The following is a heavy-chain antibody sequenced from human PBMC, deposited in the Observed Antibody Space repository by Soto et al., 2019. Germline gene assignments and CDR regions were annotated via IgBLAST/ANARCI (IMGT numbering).Heavy chain of an antibody. CDR2: ISYDGSNK. V-gene: IGHV3-30-3*01. J-gene: IGHJ6*02. D-gene: IGHD5-12*01. CDR1: GFTFSSYA. Sequence: QVQLVESGGGVVQPGRSLRLSCAASGFTFSSYAMHWVRQAPGKGLEWVAVISYDGSNKYYADSVKGRFTISRDNSKNXLYLQMNSLRAEDTAVYYCAREGGYGTYYYYGMDVWGQGTTVTVSS. CDR3: AREGGYGTYYYYGMDV.